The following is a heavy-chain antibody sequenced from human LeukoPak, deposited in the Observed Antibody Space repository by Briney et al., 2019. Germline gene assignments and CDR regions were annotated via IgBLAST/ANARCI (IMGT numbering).Heavy chain of an antibody. Sequence: SETLSLTCTVSGDSFTSVTDYWAWIRQPPGKGLEWIASGDYSGGTYYNPSLESRVAISADMSKNQISLKLTSVTGADTAVYYCARDRRVRGVIRWFDPWGQGTLVTVSS. CDR2: GDYSGGT. D-gene: IGHD3-10*01. J-gene: IGHJ5*02. CDR1: GDSFTSVTDY. V-gene: IGHV4-39*07. CDR3: ARDRRVRGVIRWFDP.